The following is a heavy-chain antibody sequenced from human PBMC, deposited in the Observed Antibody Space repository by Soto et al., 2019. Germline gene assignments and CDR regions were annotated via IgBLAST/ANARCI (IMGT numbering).Heavy chain of an antibody. J-gene: IGHJ4*02. CDR3: ATRYDYIWGSYRRYTSLAY. D-gene: IGHD3-16*02. Sequence: GASVKVSCKVSGYTLTELSMHWVRQAPGKGLEWMGGFDPEDGETIYAQKFQGRVTMTEDTSTDTAYMELSSLRSEDTAVYYCATRYDYIWGSYRRYTSLAYWGQGTLVTVSS. CDR2: FDPEDGET. CDR1: GYTLTELS. V-gene: IGHV1-24*01.